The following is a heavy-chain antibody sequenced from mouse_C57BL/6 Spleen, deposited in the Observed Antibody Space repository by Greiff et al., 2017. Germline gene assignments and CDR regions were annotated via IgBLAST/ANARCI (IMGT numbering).Heavy chain of an antibody. CDR1: GFSLTSYG. D-gene: IGHD4-1*02. CDR2: IWSGGST. V-gene: IGHV2-2*01. CDR3: ASSTGTGYYFDD. Sequence: VKLMESGPGLVQPSQSLSITCTVSGFSLTSYGVHWVRQSPGKGLAWLGVIWSGGSTDYNAAFISILSISKDNSRSPVIFKMNSMQADYTAIYYCASSTGTGYYFDDWGQGTTLTVSS. J-gene: IGHJ2*01.